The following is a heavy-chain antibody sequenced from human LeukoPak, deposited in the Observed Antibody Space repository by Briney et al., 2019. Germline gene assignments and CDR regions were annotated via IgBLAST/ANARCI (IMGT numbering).Heavy chain of an antibody. J-gene: IGHJ4*02. CDR1: GFIFDDYA. CDR3: ATRDYFDY. Sequence: GGSLRLSCAASGFIFDDYAMHWVRRAPGKGLEWVSGISWNSGSIGYADSVKGRFIISRDNAKNSLYLQMNSLRAEDTALYYCATRDYFDYWGQGTLVTVSS. V-gene: IGHV3-9*01. CDR2: ISWNSGSI.